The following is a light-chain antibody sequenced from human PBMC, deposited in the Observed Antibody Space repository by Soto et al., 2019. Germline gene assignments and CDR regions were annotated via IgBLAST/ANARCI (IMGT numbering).Light chain of an antibody. V-gene: IGKV1-5*01. CDR1: QSISSY. CDR2: AAS. Sequence: DIQMTQSPSSLSASVGDRVTITCRASQSISSYLGWYQQKPGKAPKLLIYAASTLQSGVPSRFSGSGSGTEFTLTISSLQPGDFATYYCQHYNSYSEAFGQGTKVDIK. J-gene: IGKJ1*01. CDR3: QHYNSYSEA.